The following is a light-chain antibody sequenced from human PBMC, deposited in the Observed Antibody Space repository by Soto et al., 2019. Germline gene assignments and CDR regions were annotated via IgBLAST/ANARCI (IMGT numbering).Light chain of an antibody. V-gene: IGKV1-33*01. CDR3: QQYDNVPLT. Sequence: DIQMTQSPSSLSASVGDRVTITCQASQDITNDLNWYQQKPGKAPKVLIYEASNLETGVPSRFSGIGSGTDFTFTISSLQPEDIATYFCQQYDNVPLTFGGGTKVESK. CDR2: EAS. J-gene: IGKJ4*01. CDR1: QDITND.